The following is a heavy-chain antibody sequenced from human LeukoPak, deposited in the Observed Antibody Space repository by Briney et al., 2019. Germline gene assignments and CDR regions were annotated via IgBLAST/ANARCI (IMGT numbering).Heavy chain of an antibody. CDR3: TKEEQQLWFFDY. CDR1: GFTFSSDG. D-gene: IGHD5-18*01. J-gene: IGHJ4*02. V-gene: IGHV3-30*02. CDR2: IRYDGNNQ. Sequence: GGSLRLSCAASGFTFSSDGMHWVRQAPGKGLEWVAFIRYDGNNQYYADSVKGRFTISRDNSKNTLYLQMNSLRAGDTAVYYCTKEEQQLWFFDYWGQGTLVTVSS.